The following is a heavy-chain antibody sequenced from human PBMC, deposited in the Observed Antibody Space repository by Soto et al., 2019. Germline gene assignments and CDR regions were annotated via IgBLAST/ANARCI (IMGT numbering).Heavy chain of an antibody. CDR1: GGSISSGVYC. J-gene: IGHJ4*02. V-gene: IGHV4-31*03. CDR3: ARGGGYYDSSGSLDFDY. CDR2: IYYSGST. D-gene: IGHD3-22*01. Sequence: SETLSLTCTVSGGSISSGVYCWSWIRQHPGKGLEWIGYIYYSGSTYYNPSLKSRVTISVDTSKNQFSLKLSSVTAADTAVYYCARGGGYYDSSGSLDFDYWGQGTLVTVSS.